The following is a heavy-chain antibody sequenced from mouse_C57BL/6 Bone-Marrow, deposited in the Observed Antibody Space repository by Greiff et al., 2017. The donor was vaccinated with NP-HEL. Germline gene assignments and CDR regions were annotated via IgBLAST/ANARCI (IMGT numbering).Heavy chain of an antibody. V-gene: IGHV5-4*03. CDR3: ARLLAWFAY. Sequence: DVKLVESGGGLVKPGGSLKLSCAASGFTFSSYAMSWVRQTPEKRLEWVATLSDGGSYTYYPDNVKGRFTISRDNAKNNLYLQMSHLKAEDTAMYYCARLLAWFAYWGQGTLVTVSA. D-gene: IGHD1-1*01. CDR2: LSDGGSYT. J-gene: IGHJ3*01. CDR1: GFTFSSYA.